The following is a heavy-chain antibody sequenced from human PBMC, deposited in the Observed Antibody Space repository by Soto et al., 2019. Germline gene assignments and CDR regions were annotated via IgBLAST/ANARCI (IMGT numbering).Heavy chain of an antibody. V-gene: IGHV3-30-3*01. CDR1: GFTFSSYA. CDR2: ISYDGSNK. D-gene: IGHD3-22*01. Sequence: PGGSLRLSCAASGFTFSSYAMHWVRQAPGKGLEWVAVISYDGSNKYYADSVKGRFTISRDNSKNTLYLQMNSLRAEDTAVYYCGRDFGEYYYDSSGYLYWGQGTLVTVSS. J-gene: IGHJ4*02. CDR3: GRDFGEYYYDSSGYLY.